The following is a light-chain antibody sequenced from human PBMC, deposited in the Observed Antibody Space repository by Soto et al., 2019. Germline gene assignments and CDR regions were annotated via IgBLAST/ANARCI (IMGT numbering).Light chain of an antibody. CDR3: QQRGNWL. V-gene: IGKV3-11*01. CDR1: QSVGNH. J-gene: IGKJ2*01. CDR2: DAS. Sequence: LTQSPATLSLSPGERATLSCRASQSVGNHLAWYQQKPGQAPRLLIFDASNRATGIPARFSGSGSGTDFTLTISSLEPEDFAVYYCQQRGNWLFGQGTKVEIK.